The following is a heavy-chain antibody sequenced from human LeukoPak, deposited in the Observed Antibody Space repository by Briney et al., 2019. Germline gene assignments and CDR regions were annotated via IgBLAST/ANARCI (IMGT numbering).Heavy chain of an antibody. D-gene: IGHD1-26*01. J-gene: IGHJ5*02. CDR3: ASSRGIVGAVGWFDP. V-gene: IGHV4-61*02. CDR2: IYTSGST. CDR1: GGSISSGSYY. Sequence: SQTLSLTCTVSGGSISSGSYYWSWSRPPAGKGLGWNGRIYTSGSTNYNPSLKSRVTISVHTSKNQFSLKLSSLPAADTAVYYCASSRGIVGAVGWFDPWGQGTLVTVSS.